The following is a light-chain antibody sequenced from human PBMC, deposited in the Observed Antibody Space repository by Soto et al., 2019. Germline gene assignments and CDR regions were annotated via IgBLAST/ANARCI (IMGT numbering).Light chain of an antibody. V-gene: IGLV1-44*01. Sequence: QSGLTQTPSASGTPGPRFTISCSGSSSNIGSNTVNWYQQLPGTAPKLLISSNDQRPSGVPDRFSGSKSGTSAYLAISGLQSDYESDYYCAAWDDSMHAVVFGGGTQLTVL. CDR3: AAWDDSMHAVV. CDR1: SSNIGSNT. CDR2: SND. J-gene: IGLJ2*01.